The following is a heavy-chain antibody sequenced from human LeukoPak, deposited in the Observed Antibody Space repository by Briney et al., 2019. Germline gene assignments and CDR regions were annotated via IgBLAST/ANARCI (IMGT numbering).Heavy chain of an antibody. CDR3: ARDAVDTANAV. Sequence: GGSLRLSCAASGFTFSTYSMNWVRQAPGKGLVWVSHINSDGSITSYADSVKGRFTISRDNAKNTLYLQMNSLRAEDTAVYYCARDAVDTANAVWGQGTTVTVSS. CDR2: INSDGSIT. CDR1: GFTFSTYS. J-gene: IGHJ6*02. V-gene: IGHV3-74*01. D-gene: IGHD5-18*01.